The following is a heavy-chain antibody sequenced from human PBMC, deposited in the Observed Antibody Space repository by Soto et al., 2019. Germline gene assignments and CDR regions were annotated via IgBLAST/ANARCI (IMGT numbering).Heavy chain of an antibody. CDR3: ARDQSGYGRFDY. CDR1: GFTFFNYV. Sequence: GXLRLSCSASGFTFFNYVMNWVRQAPGKGLEWVSAINGGGATYYTDSVKGRFTISRDNSKNTVYLEMNSLRAEDTAMYYCARDQSGYGRFDYWGQGAQVTVSS. CDR2: INGGGAT. D-gene: IGHD6-25*01. J-gene: IGHJ4*02. V-gene: IGHV3-23*01.